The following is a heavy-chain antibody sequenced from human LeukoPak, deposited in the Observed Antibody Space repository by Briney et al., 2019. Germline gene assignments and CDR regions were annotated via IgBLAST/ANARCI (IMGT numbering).Heavy chain of an antibody. D-gene: IGHD3-10*01. J-gene: IGHJ4*02. V-gene: IGHV7-4-1*02. CDR1: GYTFTSYA. CDR2: INTNTGNP. Sequence: GASVKVSCKASGYTFTSYAMNWVRQAPGQGLEWMGWINTNTGNPTYAQGFTGRFVFSLDTSVSTAYLQISSLKAEDTAVYYCARRATPARHYYGSGSYYQNWGQGTLVTVSS. CDR3: ARRATPARHYYGSGSYYQN.